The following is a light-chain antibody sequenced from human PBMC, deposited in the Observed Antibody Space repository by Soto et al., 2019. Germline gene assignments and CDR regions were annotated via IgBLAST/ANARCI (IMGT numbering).Light chain of an antibody. CDR2: KAS. J-gene: IGKJ1*01. V-gene: IGKV1-5*03. CDR1: QSISNW. Sequence: DIQMTQSPSTLAASVGDRITITCRASQSISNWLAWYQQKPGQAPKLLIYKASSLESGVPSRFSGRGSGTEFTLTISSLQPDDFATYCCQHYDIYPWTFGQGTKVEIK. CDR3: QHYDIYPWT.